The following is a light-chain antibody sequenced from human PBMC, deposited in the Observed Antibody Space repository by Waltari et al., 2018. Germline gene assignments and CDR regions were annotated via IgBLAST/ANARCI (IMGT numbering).Light chain of an antibody. Sequence: DIQMTQSPSTLSASEGDRVTITCRASQSIGSWLAWYQQKPGKAPKLLLYKASNLGSGVPSRFSGSGSGTEFTLTISSLQPDDFATYYCQHYNSHSPWTFGHGTKVEIK. CDR3: QHYNSHSPWT. CDR1: QSIGSW. V-gene: IGKV1-5*03. J-gene: IGKJ1*01. CDR2: KAS.